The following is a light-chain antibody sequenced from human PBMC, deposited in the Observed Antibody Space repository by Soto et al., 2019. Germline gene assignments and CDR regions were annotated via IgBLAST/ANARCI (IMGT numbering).Light chain of an antibody. Sequence: EIVLTQSPDTLSVSLGERSTLXXRASQSITEKVVWYQQKSGQAPRXLIYGAFTRAAGVPARFSGSGAGTEFTLTISSLQSEDPAVYFCQQYANWPKTFGQGTKVDIK. J-gene: IGKJ1*01. CDR2: GAF. CDR1: QSITEK. V-gene: IGKV3-15*01. CDR3: QQYANWPKT.